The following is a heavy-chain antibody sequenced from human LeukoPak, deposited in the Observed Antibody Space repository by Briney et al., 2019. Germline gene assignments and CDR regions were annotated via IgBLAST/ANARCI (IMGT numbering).Heavy chain of an antibody. Sequence: ASVKLSCKASGYTFTSYGISWVRQAPGQGLEWMGWISAYNGNTNYAQNLQGRVTMTTDTSTNTAYMELKSLKYDDTDVYYCARDRKVGYCSGGSCHYYYYYYMDVWGKGTTVTVSS. D-gene: IGHD2-15*01. V-gene: IGHV1-18*01. J-gene: IGHJ6*03. CDR3: ARDRKVGYCSGGSCHYYYYYYMDV. CDR1: GYTFTSYG. CDR2: ISAYNGNT.